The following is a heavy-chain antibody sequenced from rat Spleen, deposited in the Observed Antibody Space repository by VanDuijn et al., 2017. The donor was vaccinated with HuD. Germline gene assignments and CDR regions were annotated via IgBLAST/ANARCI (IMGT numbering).Heavy chain of an antibody. J-gene: IGHJ2*01. V-gene: IGHV5-7*01. CDR1: GFTFSDYA. CDR3: ARHSSMGIFDY. Sequence: EVQLVESGGGLVQPGGSMKLSCAVSGFTFSDYAMAWVRQAPKKGLEWVAYISYDDGSTYYRDSVKGRFTISRDNAKSTLYLQMDSLRSEDTATYYCARHSSMGIFDYWGQGVMVTVSS. D-gene: IGHD1-9*01. CDR2: ISYDDGST.